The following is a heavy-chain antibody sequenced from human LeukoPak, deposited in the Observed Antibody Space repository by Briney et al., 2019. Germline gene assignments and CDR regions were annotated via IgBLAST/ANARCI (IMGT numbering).Heavy chain of an antibody. J-gene: IGHJ3*02. D-gene: IGHD3-10*01. CDR2: ISSSSSYI. CDR1: GFTFSSYS. CDR3: ARGTRRELWFGELFSAFDI. V-gene: IGHV3-21*01. Sequence: GGSLRLSCAASGFTFSSYSMNWVRQAPGKGLEWVSSISSSSSYIYYADSVKGRFTISRDNAKNSLYLQMNSLRAEDTAVYYCARGTRRELWFGELFSAFDIWGQGTMVTVSS.